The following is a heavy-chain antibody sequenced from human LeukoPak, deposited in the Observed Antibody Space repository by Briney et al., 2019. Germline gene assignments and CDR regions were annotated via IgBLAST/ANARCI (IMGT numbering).Heavy chain of an antibody. J-gene: IGHJ6*03. Sequence: PGGSLRLSCAASGFTFSSYAMHWVRQAPGKGLEWVAVISYDGSNKYYADSVKGRFTISRDNSKNTLYLQMNSLRAEDTAVYYCARDNWKDFGYYYYYMDVWGKGTTVTVSS. CDR3: ARDNWKDFGYYYYYMDV. CDR1: GFTFSSYA. V-gene: IGHV3-30-3*01. CDR2: ISYDGSNK. D-gene: IGHD1-20*01.